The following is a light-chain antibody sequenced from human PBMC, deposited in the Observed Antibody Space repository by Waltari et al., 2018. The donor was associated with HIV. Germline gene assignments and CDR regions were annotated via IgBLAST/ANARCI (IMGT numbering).Light chain of an antibody. CDR1: QSISHSSNNKNY. Sequence: IVLTQSPDSLAVSPAEGATLNCKSSQSISHSSNNKNYLTWLQHKPGQPPKLLILGASTRESGVPDRFSGSGSGTDFTLTISGLQAEDVAVYYCQQYYNTPRTFGQGTRVEIK. J-gene: IGKJ1*01. V-gene: IGKV4-1*01. CDR2: GAS. CDR3: QQYYNTPRT.